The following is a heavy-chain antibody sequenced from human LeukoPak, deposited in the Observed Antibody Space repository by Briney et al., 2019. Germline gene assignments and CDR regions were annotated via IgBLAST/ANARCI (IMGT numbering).Heavy chain of an antibody. CDR3: AKDLAYYDFWSGYYEGDAFDI. Sequence: GGSLRLSCAASGFTFSSYAMSWVRQAPGKWLEWVSAISGSGGSTYYADSVKGRFTISRDNSKNTLYLQMNSLRAEDTAVYYCAKDLAYYDFWSGYYEGDAFDIWGQGTMVTVSS. D-gene: IGHD3-3*01. CDR1: GFTFSSYA. J-gene: IGHJ3*02. V-gene: IGHV3-23*01. CDR2: ISGSGGST.